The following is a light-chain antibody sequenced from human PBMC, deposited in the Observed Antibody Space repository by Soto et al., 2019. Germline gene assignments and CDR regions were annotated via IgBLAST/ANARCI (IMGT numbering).Light chain of an antibody. CDR3: QQVKTYPRT. CDR2: DAS. Sequence: DIQMTQSPSTLSATAGDRVTITCRASQSISSWLAWYQHKPGKAPKLLIYDASNLDSGVPSRFSGRKSGTQFTLTIDSLQPEDFATYYCQQVKTYPRTFGGGTKVEIK. V-gene: IGKV1-5*01. J-gene: IGKJ4*01. CDR1: QSISSW.